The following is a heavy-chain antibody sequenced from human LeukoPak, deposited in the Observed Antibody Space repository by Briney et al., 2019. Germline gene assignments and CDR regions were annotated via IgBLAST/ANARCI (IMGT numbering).Heavy chain of an antibody. V-gene: IGHV1-2*02. J-gene: IGHJ4*02. D-gene: IGHD3-22*01. Sequence: GASVKVSCKASGYTFTGYYMHWVRQAPGQGLEWIGWINPNSGGTNYAQKFQGRVTMTRDTSISTAYMELSRLRSDDTAVYYCARDPQWGDYYDSSGYQFDYWGQGTLVTVSS. CDR1: GYTFTGYY. CDR2: INPNSGGT. CDR3: ARDPQWGDYYDSSGYQFDY.